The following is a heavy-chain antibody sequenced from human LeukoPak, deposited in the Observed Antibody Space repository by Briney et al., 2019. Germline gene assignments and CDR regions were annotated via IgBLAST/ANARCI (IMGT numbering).Heavy chain of an antibody. CDR3: ARETFNWGSPPHLGY. D-gene: IGHD7-27*01. CDR1: GGSISSYY. Sequence: PSETLSLTCTVSGGSISSYYWSWIRQPPGKGLEWIGYIYYSGSTNYNPSLKSRVTISVDTSKNQFSLKLSSVTAADTAVYYCARETFNWGSPPHLGYWGQGTLVTVSS. J-gene: IGHJ4*02. CDR2: IYYSGST. V-gene: IGHV4-59*01.